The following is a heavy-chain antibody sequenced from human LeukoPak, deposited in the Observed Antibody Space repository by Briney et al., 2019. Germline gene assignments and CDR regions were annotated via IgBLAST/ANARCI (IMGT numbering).Heavy chain of an antibody. V-gene: IGHV1-8*02. D-gene: IGHD3-22*01. CDR2: MNPNSGNS. J-gene: IGHJ1*01. CDR3: IDPDR. Sequence: ASVRVSCKASGYTFTGYYLHWVRQAPGQGLEWMGWMNPNSGNSGFAQKFQGRVIMTRNTSIATAYMEVTNLRFDDTAVYYCIDPDRWGQGTLVTVSS. CDR1: GYTFTGYY.